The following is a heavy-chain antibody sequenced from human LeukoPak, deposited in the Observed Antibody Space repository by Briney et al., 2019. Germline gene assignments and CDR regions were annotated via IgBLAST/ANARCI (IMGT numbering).Heavy chain of an antibody. J-gene: IGHJ4*02. CDR2: ISSSGSTI. V-gene: IGHV3-48*03. D-gene: IGHD6-13*01. Sequence: PGGSLRLSCAASGFTFSRYWMNWVRQAPGKGLEWVSYISSSGSTIYYADSVKGRFTISRDNAKNSLCLQMNSLRAEDTAAYYCARGASWSDYWGQGTLVTVSS. CDR1: GFTFSRYW. CDR3: ARGASWSDY.